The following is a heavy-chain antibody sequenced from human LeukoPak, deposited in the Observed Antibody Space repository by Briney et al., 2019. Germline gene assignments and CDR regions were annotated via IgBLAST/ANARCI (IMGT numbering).Heavy chain of an antibody. CDR2: ISSSSSYI. J-gene: IGHJ4*02. Sequence: NPGGSLRLSCAASGFTFSSYSMNWVRQAPGKGLEWVSSISSSSSYIYYADSVKGRFTISRDNAKNSLYLQMNSLRAEDTAVYYCARDDGSYSRSPGFDNWGQGTLVTVSS. CDR1: GFTFSSYS. V-gene: IGHV3-21*01. D-gene: IGHD1-26*01. CDR3: ARDDGSYSRSPGFDN.